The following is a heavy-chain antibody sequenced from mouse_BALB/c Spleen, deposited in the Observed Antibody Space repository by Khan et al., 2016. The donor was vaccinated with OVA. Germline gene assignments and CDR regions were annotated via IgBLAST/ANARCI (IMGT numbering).Heavy chain of an antibody. CDR1: GFSLTGYG. CDR2: IWGDGST. CDR3: ARACYANYREAMDY. Sequence: VQLQESGPGPVAPSQSLSITCTVSGFSLTGYGVNWVRQPPGKGLEWLGMIWGDGSTDYNSALKSRLSISKDNSTSQVFLKMNSQQTDDTARDYCARACYANYREAMDYWGQGTSVTVSS. J-gene: IGHJ4*01. D-gene: IGHD2-10*01. V-gene: IGHV2-6-7*01.